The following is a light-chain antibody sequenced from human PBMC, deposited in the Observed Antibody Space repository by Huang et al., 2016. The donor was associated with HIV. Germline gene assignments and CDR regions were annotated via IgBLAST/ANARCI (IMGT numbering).Light chain of an antibody. CDR3: QVYGTSPPGP. CDR1: QSVSGSY. CDR2: GAY. J-gene: IGKJ3*01. Sequence: EIVLTQSPGTLSLSPGERATRSCRASQSVSGSYLALYQQKPGQAPRLLIYGAYSRATVIPDRFSGSVSGTDFTLTITRREPEDTALYYCQVYGTSPPGPVGPGATVHIK. V-gene: IGKV3-20*01.